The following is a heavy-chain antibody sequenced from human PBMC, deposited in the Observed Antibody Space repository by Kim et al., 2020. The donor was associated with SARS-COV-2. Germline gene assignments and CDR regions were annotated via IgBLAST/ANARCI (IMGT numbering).Heavy chain of an antibody. J-gene: IGHJ4*02. CDR2: TRDKANSYTT. V-gene: IGHV3-72*01. D-gene: IGHD2-15*01. Sequence: GGSLRLSCAVSGFIISDHYMDWVRQAPGKGLEWVGRTRDKANSYTTEYAASVRGRFTISRDDSRNSVYLQMKSLKSEDTAVYYCTRLVRDVATGDFWGQG. CDR1: GFIISDHY. CDR3: TRLVRDVATGDF.